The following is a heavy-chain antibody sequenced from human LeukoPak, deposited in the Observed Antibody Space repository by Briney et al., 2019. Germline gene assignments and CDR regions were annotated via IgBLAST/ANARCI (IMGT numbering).Heavy chain of an antibody. D-gene: IGHD3-9*01. CDR1: GFTFSSYS. Sequence: GGSLRLSCAASGFTFSSYSMNWVRQAPGKGLEWVSSTSSSSSYIYYADSVKGRFTISRDNAKNSLYLQMNSLRAEDTAVYYCARAGDILTGYYDLGFSYYYGMDVWGQGTTVTVSS. CDR3: ARAGDILTGYYDLGFSYYYGMDV. V-gene: IGHV3-21*01. CDR2: TSSSSSYI. J-gene: IGHJ6*02.